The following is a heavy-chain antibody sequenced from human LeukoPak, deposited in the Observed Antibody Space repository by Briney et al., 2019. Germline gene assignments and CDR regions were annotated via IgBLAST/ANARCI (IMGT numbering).Heavy chain of an antibody. V-gene: IGHV4-4*07. Sequence: SETLSLTCTVSGGSITGYYWTWIRQPAGKGLEWIGRIYTTGNTNYNPFLKSRVTMSVDTSKNQFSLKLSSVTAADTAVYYCARAGSGWYGLADYWGQGTLVTVSS. D-gene: IGHD6-13*01. CDR2: IYTTGNT. J-gene: IGHJ4*02. CDR3: ARAGSGWYGLADY. CDR1: GGSITGYY.